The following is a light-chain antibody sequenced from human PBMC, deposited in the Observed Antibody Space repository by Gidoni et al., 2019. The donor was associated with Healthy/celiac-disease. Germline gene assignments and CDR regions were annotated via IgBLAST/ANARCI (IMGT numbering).Light chain of an antibody. CDR2: LGS. V-gene: IGKV2-28*01. CDR3: MQALQTPLT. CDR1: QSLLHSNGYNY. J-gene: IGKJ4*01. Sequence: PASISCRSSQSLLHSNGYNYLDCYLQKPGQSPQLLIYLGSNRASGVPDRFSGSGSGTDFTLKISRVEAEDVGVYYCMQALQTPLTFGGGTKVEIK.